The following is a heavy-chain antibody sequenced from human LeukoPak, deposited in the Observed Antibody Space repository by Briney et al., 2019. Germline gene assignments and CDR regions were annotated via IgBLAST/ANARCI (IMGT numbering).Heavy chain of an antibody. V-gene: IGHV1-8*03. CDR3: ASGIYGDYEYYFDY. CDR2: MNPNSGNT. D-gene: IGHD4-17*01. Sequence: GASVKVSCKASGYTFTSYDINWVRQATGQGREWMGWMNPNSGNTGYAQKFQGRVTITRNTSISTAYMELSSLRSEDTAVYYCASGIYGDYEYYFDYWGQGTLVTVSS. CDR1: GYTFTSYD. J-gene: IGHJ4*02.